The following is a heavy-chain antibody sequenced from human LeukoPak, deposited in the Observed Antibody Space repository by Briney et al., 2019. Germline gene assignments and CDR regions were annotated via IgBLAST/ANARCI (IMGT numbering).Heavy chain of an antibody. CDR3: ASDMYSSGALEPYYFDY. J-gene: IGHJ4*02. V-gene: IGHV1-24*01. D-gene: IGHD6-19*01. CDR2: FDPEDGET. CDR1: GYTLTELS. Sequence: GASVKVSCKVSGYTLTELSMHWVRQAPGKGLEWMGGFDPEDGETIYAQKFQGRATMTEDTSTDTAYMELSSLRSEDTAVYYCASDMYSSGALEPYYFDYWGQGTLVTVSS.